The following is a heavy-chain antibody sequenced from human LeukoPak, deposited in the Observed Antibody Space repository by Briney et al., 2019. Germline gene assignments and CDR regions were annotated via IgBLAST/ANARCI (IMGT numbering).Heavy chain of an antibody. V-gene: IGHV3-23*01. Sequence: GGSLRLSCAASGFRFSSYAMSWVRQAPGKGLEWVSAISGSGVSTYYADSVKGRFTVSRDNSKNTLYLQMSSLRAEDTAVYYCAKDERNWNYNLASQTYDWGQGTLVPVS. CDR2: ISGSGVST. CDR3: AKDERNWNYNLASQTYD. CDR1: GFRFSSYA. J-gene: IGHJ4*02. D-gene: IGHD1-7*01.